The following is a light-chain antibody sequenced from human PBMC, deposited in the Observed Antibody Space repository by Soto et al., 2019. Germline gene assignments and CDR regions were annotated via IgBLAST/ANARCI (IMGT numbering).Light chain of an antibody. Sequence: STVTLSLSPGERATLSCRASQSVINNYLARYHQKPGQAPRRLIYGASNRATGIPDRFSGSGSGTDFTLTISRLEPEDFAVYYCQQYGSSGTFGQGTKV. J-gene: IGKJ1*01. CDR3: QQYGSSGT. CDR2: GAS. V-gene: IGKV3-20*01. CDR1: QSVINNY.